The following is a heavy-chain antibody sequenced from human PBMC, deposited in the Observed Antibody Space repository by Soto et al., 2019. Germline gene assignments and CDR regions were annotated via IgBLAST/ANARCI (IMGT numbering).Heavy chain of an antibody. V-gene: IGHV5-51*01. J-gene: IGHJ6*02. Sequence: GESLKISCKGSGYSFTSYWIGWVRQMPGKGLEWMGIIYPGDSDTRYSPSFQGQVTISADKSISTAYLQWSSLKASDTAMYYCSRLGYYYDSGVYPPRMAVWAQGSTVPVSS. D-gene: IGHD3-22*01. CDR1: GYSFTSYW. CDR2: IYPGDSDT. CDR3: SRLGYYYDSGVYPPRMAV.